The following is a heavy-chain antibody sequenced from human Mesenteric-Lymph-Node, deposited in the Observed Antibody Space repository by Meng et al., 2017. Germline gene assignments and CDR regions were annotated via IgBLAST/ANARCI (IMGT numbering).Heavy chain of an antibody. V-gene: IGHV3-23*01. CDR1: GFTFSSYA. CDR2: IIDSGINT. D-gene: IGHD3-16*01. CDR3: GKDRNDYIDAFDI. J-gene: IGHJ3*02. Sequence: GGSLRLSCAASGFTFSSYAMSWVRQSPAKGLEWVSGIIDSGINTYYADSVKGRFTISRDNAKNSLYLQMNSLRAEDTALYYCGKDRNDYIDAFDIWGQGTMVTVSS.